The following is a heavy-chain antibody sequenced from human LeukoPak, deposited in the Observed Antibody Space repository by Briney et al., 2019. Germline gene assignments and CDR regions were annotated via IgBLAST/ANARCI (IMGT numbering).Heavy chain of an antibody. CDR2: IKQDGSEK. D-gene: IGHD3-16*01. CDR1: GFTVSSNY. Sequence: PGGSLRLSCAASGFTVSSNYMSWVRQAPGKGLEWVANIKQDGSEKYYVDSVKGRFTISRDNAKNSLYLQMNSLRAEDTAVYYCARSLGDGEGFDYWGQGTLVTVSS. CDR3: ARSLGDGEGFDY. J-gene: IGHJ4*02. V-gene: IGHV3-7*01.